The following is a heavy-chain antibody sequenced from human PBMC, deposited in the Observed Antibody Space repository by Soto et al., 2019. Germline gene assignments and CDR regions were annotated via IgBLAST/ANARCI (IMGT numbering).Heavy chain of an antibody. Sequence: SDTLSLTCTVSGVAISSVSISSNYWGWIRQPPGKGLECIGSMSYSGKTNYNPSLKSRVTISIDTSKNQFSLKLSSVTAADTAVYYCARIPYSSASFDYWGQGTLVTVYS. CDR2: MSYSGKT. J-gene: IGHJ4*02. D-gene: IGHD6-19*01. V-gene: IGHV4-61*01. CDR1: GVAISSVSISSNY. CDR3: ARIPYSSASFDY.